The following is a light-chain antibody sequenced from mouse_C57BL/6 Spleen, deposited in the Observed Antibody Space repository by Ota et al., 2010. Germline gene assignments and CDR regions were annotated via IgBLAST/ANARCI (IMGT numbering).Light chain of an antibody. J-gene: IGKJ5*01. CDR3: HQYLSSLT. CDR1: QSLLNKWKSKNY. Sequence: MTQSPSPSSVSAGEKVTMSCKSSQSLLNKWKSKNYLAWYQQKPGQPPKLLIYGASTRESGVPDRFTGSGSGTDFTLTISSVQAEDLAVYYCHQYLSSLTFGAGTKLELK. CDR2: GAS. V-gene: IGKV8-28*01.